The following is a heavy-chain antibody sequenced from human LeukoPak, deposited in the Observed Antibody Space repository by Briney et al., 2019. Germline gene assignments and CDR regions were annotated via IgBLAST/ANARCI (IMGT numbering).Heavy chain of an antibody. CDR2: INHSGST. CDR3: AXXXXXXXXXIXVVPAALVARYYGMDV. Sequence: SETLSLTCAVYGGSFSGYYWSWIRQPPGKGLEWIGEINHSGSTNYNPSLKSRVTISVDTSKNQFSLKLSSVTAADTAVYYCAXXXXXXXXXIXVVPAALVARYYGMDVWGQGTTVTVSS. J-gene: IGHJ6*02. D-gene: IGHD2-2*01. V-gene: IGHV4-34*01. CDR1: GGSFSGYY.